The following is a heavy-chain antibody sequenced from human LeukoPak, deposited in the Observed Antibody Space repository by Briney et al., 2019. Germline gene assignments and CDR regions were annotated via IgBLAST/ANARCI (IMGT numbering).Heavy chain of an antibody. J-gene: IGHJ6*02. V-gene: IGHV1-69*04. CDR3: ARDGVRAYDFWSGYPTKNYYYGMDV. CDR2: IIPILGIA. Sequence: GASVKVSCKASGGTFSSYAISWVRQAPGQGLEWMGRIIPILGIANYAQKLQGRVTMTTDTSTSTAYMELRSLRSDDTAVYYCARDGVRAYDFWSGYPTKNYYYGMDVWGQGTTVTVSS. CDR1: GGTFSSYA. D-gene: IGHD3-3*01.